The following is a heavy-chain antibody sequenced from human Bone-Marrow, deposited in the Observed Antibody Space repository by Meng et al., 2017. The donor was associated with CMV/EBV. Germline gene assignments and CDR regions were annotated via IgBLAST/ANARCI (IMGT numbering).Heavy chain of an antibody. CDR1: GFTFSSYW. Sequence: GGSLRLSCAASGFTFSSYWMHWVRQAPGKGLVWVSRINSDGSSTSYADSVKGRFTIPKNNAKNTMYLQMNSLRAEDTAVYYCSRERGVGGYIGSLGLFHYGMDVWGQGTTVTVSS. CDR3: SRERGVGGYIGSLGLFHYGMDV. J-gene: IGHJ6*02. V-gene: IGHV3-74*01. D-gene: IGHD1-26*01. CDR2: INSDGSST.